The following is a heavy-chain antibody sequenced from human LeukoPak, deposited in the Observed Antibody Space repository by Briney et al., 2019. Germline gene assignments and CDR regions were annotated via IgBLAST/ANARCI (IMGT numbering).Heavy chain of an antibody. CDR3: ARVRGIYVWGSYRPNWFDP. Sequence: PGGSLRLSCAASGFTVSSNYMSWVRQAPGKGLEWVSVIYSGGSTYYADSVKGRFTISRDNSKNTLYLQMKSLRAEDTAVYYCARVRGIYVWGSYRPNWFDPWGQGTLVTVSS. D-gene: IGHD3-16*02. CDR2: IYSGGST. J-gene: IGHJ5*02. V-gene: IGHV3-53*01. CDR1: GFTVSSNY.